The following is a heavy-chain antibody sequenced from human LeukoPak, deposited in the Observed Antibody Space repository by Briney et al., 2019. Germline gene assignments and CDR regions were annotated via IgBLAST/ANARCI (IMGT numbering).Heavy chain of an antibody. V-gene: IGHV5-51*01. CDR3: ARLESTVITPFDY. D-gene: IGHD4-23*01. Sequence: GESLKISCKGSGDSFTSYWIGWVRQMPGKGLEWMGIIYPGDSDTRYSPSFQGQVTISADKSISTAYLQWSSLKTSDTAMYYCARLESTVITPFDYWGQGTLVTVSS. CDR1: GDSFTSYW. J-gene: IGHJ4*02. CDR2: IYPGDSDT.